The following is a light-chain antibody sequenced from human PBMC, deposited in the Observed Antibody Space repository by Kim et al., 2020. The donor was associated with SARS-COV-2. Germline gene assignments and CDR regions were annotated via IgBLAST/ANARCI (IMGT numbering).Light chain of an antibody. CDR1: QGISSY. CDR2: AAS. J-gene: IGKJ4*01. CDR3: QQYYSYPLT. V-gene: IGKV1-8*01. Sequence: AIRMTQSPSSFSASTGDGVTITCRASQGISSYLAWYQQKPGKAPKLLIYAASTLQSGVPSRFSGSGSGTDFTLTISCLQSEDFATYYCQQYYSYPLTFGGGTKLEI.